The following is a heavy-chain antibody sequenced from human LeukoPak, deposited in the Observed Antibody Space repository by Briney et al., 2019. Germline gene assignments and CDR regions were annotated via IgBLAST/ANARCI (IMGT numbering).Heavy chain of an antibody. CDR3: ARVTDYYYYMDV. CDR1: GFTFSSYE. Sequence: GGSLRLSCAASGFTFSSYEMNWVRQAPGKGLGWVSYISSSGSTIYYADSVKGRFTISRDNAKNSLYLQMNSLRAEDTAVYYCARVTDYYYYMDVWGKGTTVTVSS. J-gene: IGHJ6*03. V-gene: IGHV3-48*03. CDR2: ISSSGSTI.